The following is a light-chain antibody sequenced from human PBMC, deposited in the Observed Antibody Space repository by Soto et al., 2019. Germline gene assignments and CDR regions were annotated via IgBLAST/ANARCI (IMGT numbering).Light chain of an antibody. CDR2: EGS. Sequence: QSALTQPASVSGSPGQLITISCTGASSDVGSYNLVSWYQQHPGKAPKLMIYEGSKRPSGVSNRFSGSKSGNTASLTISGLQAEDEADYYCCSYAGSSTSGHAVFGGGTKLTVL. V-gene: IGLV2-23*01. J-gene: IGLJ7*01. CDR1: SSDVGSYNL. CDR3: CSYAGSSTSGHAV.